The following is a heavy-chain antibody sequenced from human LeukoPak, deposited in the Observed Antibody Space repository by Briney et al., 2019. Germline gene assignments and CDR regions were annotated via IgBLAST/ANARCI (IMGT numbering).Heavy chain of an antibody. Sequence: GGSLRLSCAASGFTFDDYGMNWVRQSPGQGLEWVANIKYDGSEKYYVDSVKGRFTISREDAKNSLSLQMDSVRPEDTAVYYCAFNNNFKYWGQGTLVIVSS. V-gene: IGHV3-7*01. D-gene: IGHD1/OR15-1a*01. CDR3: AFNNNFKY. CDR2: IKYDGSEK. CDR1: GFTFDDYG. J-gene: IGHJ4*02.